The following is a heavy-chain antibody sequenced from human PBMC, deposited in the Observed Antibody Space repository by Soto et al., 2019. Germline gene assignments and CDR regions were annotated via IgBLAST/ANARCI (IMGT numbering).Heavy chain of an antibody. CDR3: ASPAHGNRWYFDL. V-gene: IGHV4-31*03. Sequence: SETLSLTCTVSGGSISSGGNYWSWLRQHPGMGLEWIGNIYYSGSTYYNPSLDSRVAISLDTSKNQFSLKLTSLTAADTAVYYCASPAHGNRWYFDLWGRGTLVTVSS. J-gene: IGHJ2*01. D-gene: IGHD2-2*01. CDR1: GGSISSGGNY. CDR2: IYYSGST.